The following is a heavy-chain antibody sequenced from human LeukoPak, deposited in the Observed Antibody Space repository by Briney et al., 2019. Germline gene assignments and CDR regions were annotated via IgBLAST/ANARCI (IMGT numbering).Heavy chain of an antibody. Sequence: SETLSLTCTVSGGSISSYYWSWIRQPPGKGLEWIGYIYYSGSTNYNPSLKRRVTISVDTSKNQFSLNMRSVTAAATAVYYCSRGMTPGPDLWGQGTLVTVSS. D-gene: IGHD4-17*01. CDR1: GGSISSYY. J-gene: IGHJ5*02. CDR3: SRGMTPGPDL. V-gene: IGHV4-59*08. CDR2: IYYSGST.